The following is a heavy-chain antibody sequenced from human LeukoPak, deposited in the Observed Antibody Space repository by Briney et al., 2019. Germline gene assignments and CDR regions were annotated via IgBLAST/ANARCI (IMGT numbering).Heavy chain of an antibody. J-gene: IGHJ5*02. CDR2: INYSGST. CDR3: ARDRVGWFDP. Sequence: PSETLSLTCTVSGGSISNYYWSWIRQSPGKGLEWIGNINYSGSTNYNPSLKSRVTISVDTSKNQFSLKLSSVTAADTAVYYCARDRVGWFDPWGQGTPVTVSS. CDR1: GGSISNYY. D-gene: IGHD2-15*01. V-gene: IGHV4-59*01.